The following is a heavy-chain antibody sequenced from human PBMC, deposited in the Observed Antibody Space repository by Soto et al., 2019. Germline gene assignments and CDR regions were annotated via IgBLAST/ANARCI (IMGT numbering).Heavy chain of an antibody. D-gene: IGHD2-15*01. Sequence: PGGSLRLSCAASGFTFSSYSMNWVRQAPGKGLEWVSSISSSSSYIYYADSVKGRLTISRDNAKNSLYLQMNSLRAEDTAVYYCASEGVAGYYYYYYGMDVWGQGTTVTVSS. CDR2: ISSSSSYI. CDR1: GFTFSSYS. CDR3: ASEGVAGYYYYYYGMDV. J-gene: IGHJ6*02. V-gene: IGHV3-21*01.